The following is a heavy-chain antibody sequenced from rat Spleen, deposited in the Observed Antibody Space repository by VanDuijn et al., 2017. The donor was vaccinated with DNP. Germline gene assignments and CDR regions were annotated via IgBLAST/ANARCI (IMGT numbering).Heavy chain of an antibody. Sequence: EVQLVESGGGLVQPGRSLKLSCAASGFTFSDYYMAWVRQAPTKGLEWVAYISYDGGNTNYGDSVKGRFTISRDNAKSTLYLQMNSLRSEDTATYHCARHVLPLRVWDYWGQGVMVTVSS. V-gene: IGHV5-22*01. D-gene: IGHD1-4*01. CDR3: ARHVLPLRVWDY. J-gene: IGHJ2*01. CDR1: GFTFSDYY. CDR2: ISYDGGNT.